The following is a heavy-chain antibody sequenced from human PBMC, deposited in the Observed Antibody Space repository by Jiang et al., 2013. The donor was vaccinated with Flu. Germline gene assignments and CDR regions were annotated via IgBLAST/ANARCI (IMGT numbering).Heavy chain of an antibody. V-gene: IGHV1-69*01. J-gene: IGHJ6*03. D-gene: IGHD3-22*01. CDR1: GGTFSSYA. CDR2: IIPIFGTA. Sequence: GAEVKKPGSSVKVSCKASGGTFSSYAISWVRQAPGQGLEWMGGIIPIFGTANYAQKFQGRVTITADESTSTAYMELSSLRSEDTAVYYCVGMHYDSSGYYYYMDVWGKRDHGHRLL. CDR3: VGMHYDSSGYYYYMDV.